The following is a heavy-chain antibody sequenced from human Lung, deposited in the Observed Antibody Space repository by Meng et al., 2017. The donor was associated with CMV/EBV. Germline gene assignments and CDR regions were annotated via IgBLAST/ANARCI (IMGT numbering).Heavy chain of an antibody. V-gene: IGHV3-53*01. D-gene: IGHD2-15*01. J-gene: IGHJ3*02. CDR2: IYSAGST. CDR3: AKTHLRGSDAFDM. Sequence: GGSLRLSCAVSGVTVSSSYMTWVRQAPGKGLEWVSVIYSAGSTSYADSVKGRFTISRDNSKNTLHLQMNSLRAEDAAVYYRAKTHLRGSDAFDMWGQGTMVTVSS. CDR1: GVTVSSSY.